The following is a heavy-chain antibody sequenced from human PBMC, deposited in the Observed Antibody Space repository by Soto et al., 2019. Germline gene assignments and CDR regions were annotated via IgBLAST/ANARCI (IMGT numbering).Heavy chain of an antibody. CDR2: IYYSGST. Sequence: SETLSLTCTVSGGSISSYYWSWIRQPPGKGLEWIGYIYYSGSTNYNPSLKSRVTISVDTSKNQFSLKLSSVTAADTAVYYCARVQVGATRDYYYYGMDVWGQGTTVTVSS. D-gene: IGHD1-26*01. J-gene: IGHJ6*02. CDR3: ARVQVGATRDYYYYGMDV. CDR1: GGSISSYY. V-gene: IGHV4-59*01.